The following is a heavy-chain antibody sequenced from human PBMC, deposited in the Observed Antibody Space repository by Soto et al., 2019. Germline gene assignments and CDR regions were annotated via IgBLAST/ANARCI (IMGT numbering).Heavy chain of an antibody. CDR3: AKDISFDTSAYNY. CDR1: GFTFSTYG. D-gene: IGHD3-22*01. Sequence: EVQLLESGGGLVQPGGSLRLSCTASGFTFSTYGMSWVRQAPGKGLEWVSSLSGDGTTTYYIDSVKGRFTISRDNSRNTLSLQMNSLRTEDTAVYYCAKDISFDTSAYNYWGQGILVTVPS. CDR2: LSGDGTTT. J-gene: IGHJ4*02. V-gene: IGHV3-23*01.